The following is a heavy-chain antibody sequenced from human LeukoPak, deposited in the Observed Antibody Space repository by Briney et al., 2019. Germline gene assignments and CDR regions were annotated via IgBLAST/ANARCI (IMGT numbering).Heavy chain of an antibody. CDR2: MYDSVRT. V-gene: IGHV4-59*11. J-gene: IGHJ4*02. CDR3: ATIKRGYIHRYFDF. D-gene: IGHD5-18*01. CDR1: AGSINSHY. Sequence: SETLSLTCTVSAGSINSHYWSWLRQAPGKGLEWIGYMYDSVRTNDNPAVKSRLTLSADTSKPQLSLRLSSVTAADTATYYCATIKRGYIHRYFDFWGQGILVTVSS.